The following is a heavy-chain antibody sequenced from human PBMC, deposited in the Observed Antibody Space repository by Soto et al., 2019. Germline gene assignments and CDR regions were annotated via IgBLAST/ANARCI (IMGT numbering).Heavy chain of an antibody. Sequence: LRLSCAASGFTFSTYWMHWVRQAPGKGLVWVSRLDNDGTNTRYADSVKGRFTISRDNAKNTLYLQMNDLRVEDTAVYYCARESSSWSFDFWGQGTLVTVSS. V-gene: IGHV3-74*01. J-gene: IGHJ4*02. CDR2: LDNDGTNT. CDR1: GFTFSTYW. D-gene: IGHD6-13*01. CDR3: ARESSSWSFDF.